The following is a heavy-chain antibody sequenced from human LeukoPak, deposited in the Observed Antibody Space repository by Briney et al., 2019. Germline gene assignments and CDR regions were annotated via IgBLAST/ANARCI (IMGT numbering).Heavy chain of an antibody. CDR3: ASFSLREPFDY. CDR2: INPNSGGT. V-gene: IGHV1-2*06. Sequence: ASVKVSCKASGYTFTGYYMHWVRQAPGQGLEWMGRINPNSGGTNYALKFQGRVTMTRDTSISTAYMELSRLRSDDTAVYYCASFSLREPFDYCGQGNLVTVSS. D-gene: IGHD1-14*01. CDR1: GYTFTGYY. J-gene: IGHJ4*02.